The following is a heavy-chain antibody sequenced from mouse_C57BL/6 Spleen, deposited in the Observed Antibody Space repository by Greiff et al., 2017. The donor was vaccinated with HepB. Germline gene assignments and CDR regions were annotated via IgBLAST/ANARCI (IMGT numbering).Heavy chain of an antibody. V-gene: IGHV1-55*01. Sequence: QVQLQQPGAELVKPGASVKMSCKASGYTFTSYWITWVKQRPGQGLEWIGDIYPGSGSTNYNEKFKSKATLTVDTSSSTAYMQLSSLTSEDSAVYYCALDSSGYGAMDYWGQGTSVTVSS. D-gene: IGHD3-2*02. CDR3: ALDSSGYGAMDY. CDR2: IYPGSGST. J-gene: IGHJ4*01. CDR1: GYTFTSYW.